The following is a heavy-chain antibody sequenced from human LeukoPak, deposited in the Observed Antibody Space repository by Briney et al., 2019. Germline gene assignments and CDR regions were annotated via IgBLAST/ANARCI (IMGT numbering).Heavy chain of an antibody. V-gene: IGHV4-31*03. CDR1: GGSISSGGHY. CDR3: ARDQCSGGSCYDDAFDI. Sequence: SETLSLTCTVSGGSISSGGHYWSWIRQHPGKGLEWIGYIYYSGSTYYNPSLKSRVTISVDKSKNQFSLKLSSVTAADTAVYYCARDQCSGGSCYDDAFDIWGQGTMVTVSS. D-gene: IGHD2-15*01. CDR2: IYYSGST. J-gene: IGHJ3*02.